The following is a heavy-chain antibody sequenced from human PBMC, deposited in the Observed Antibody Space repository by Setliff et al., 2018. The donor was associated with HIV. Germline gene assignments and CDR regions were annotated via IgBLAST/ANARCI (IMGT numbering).Heavy chain of an antibody. CDR1: GGTFSDFR. CDR2: ITPFVGIT. Sequence: SVKVSCKASGGTFSDFRITWVRQAPGQGLEWMGEITPFVGITNYAQKFQGRVTISADESTVTAYIELSSLTSQDTAVYYCARDKGIREAASLDYWGQGSLVTVSS. D-gene: IGHD6-13*01. J-gene: IGHJ4*02. V-gene: IGHV1-69*10. CDR3: ARDKGIREAASLDY.